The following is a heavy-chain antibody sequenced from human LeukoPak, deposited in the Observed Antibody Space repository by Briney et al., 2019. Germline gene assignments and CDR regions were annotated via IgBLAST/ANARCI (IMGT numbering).Heavy chain of an antibody. CDR1: GGSISSGSYY. J-gene: IGHJ3*02. CDR2: IYTSGST. V-gene: IGHV4-61*02. D-gene: IGHD3-9*01. CDR3: AAVYYDILTGYLHAFDI. Sequence: PSETLSLTCTVSGGSISSGSYYWSWIRQPAGKGLEWIGRIYTSGSTNYNPSLKSRVTISVDTSKNQFSLKLSSVTAADTAVYYCAAVYYDILTGYLHAFDIWGQGTMVTVSS.